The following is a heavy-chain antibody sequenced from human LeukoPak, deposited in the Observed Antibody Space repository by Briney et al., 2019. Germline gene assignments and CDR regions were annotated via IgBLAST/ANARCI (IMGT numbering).Heavy chain of an antibody. CDR1: GFTFSSYW. CDR3: AGDSNRWYYDS. J-gene: IGHJ4*02. CDR2: IKSDGSST. V-gene: IGHV3-74*03. D-gene: IGHD6-13*01. Sequence: PGGSLRLSCAASGFTFSSYWMHWVRQAPGKGLVWVSCIKSDGSSTTYADSVKGRFTISRDNAKNTLHLQMNSLRAEDTAVYYCAGDSNRWYYDSGGRGTMVSVS.